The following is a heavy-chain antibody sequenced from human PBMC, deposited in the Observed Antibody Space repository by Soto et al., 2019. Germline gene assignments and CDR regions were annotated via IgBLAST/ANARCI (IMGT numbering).Heavy chain of an antibody. CDR1: GCSLSRYY. CDR2: IYYSGST. Sequence: SGTLSLTRTVSGCSLSRYYRSWLRPPPGKGLEWIGYIYYSGSTNYNPSLKSRVTISVDTSKNQFSLKLSSVTAADTAVYYCARGVGSGTYYNQYNWFDPWGQGTLVTVSS. D-gene: IGHD3-10*01. J-gene: IGHJ5*02. V-gene: IGHV4-59*08. CDR3: ARGVGSGTYYNQYNWFDP.